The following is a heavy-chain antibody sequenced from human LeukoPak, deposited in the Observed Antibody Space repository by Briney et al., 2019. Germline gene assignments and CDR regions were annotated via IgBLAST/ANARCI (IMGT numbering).Heavy chain of an antibody. CDR1: GFTFSSYS. Sequence: GGSLRLSCAASGFTFSSYSMSWVRQAPGKGLEWVPSISSSSSYIYYADSVKGRFTISRDNAKNSLYLQMNSLRAEDTAVYYCARAAVSYDFWSGYYEGYYYYMDVWGKGTTVTVSS. CDR3: ARAAVSYDFWSGYYEGYYYYMDV. D-gene: IGHD3-3*01. V-gene: IGHV3-21*01. CDR2: ISSSSSYI. J-gene: IGHJ6*03.